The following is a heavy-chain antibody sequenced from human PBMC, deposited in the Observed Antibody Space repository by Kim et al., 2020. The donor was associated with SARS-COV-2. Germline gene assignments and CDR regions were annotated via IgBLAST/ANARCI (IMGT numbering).Heavy chain of an antibody. V-gene: IGHV3-23*01. J-gene: IGHJ4*02. CDR1: GFTFGSYA. CDR2: IDGSGGST. Sequence: GGSLRLSCAASGFTFGSYAMSWVRQPPGKGMEWVSGIDGSGGSTYYADSVKGRFIISRDNSKNTMYLQLNSLRAEDTAIYHCAKEPGYYYDSSGYYFDCWGQGTLVTVSS. D-gene: IGHD3-22*01. CDR3: AKEPGYYYDSSGYYFDC.